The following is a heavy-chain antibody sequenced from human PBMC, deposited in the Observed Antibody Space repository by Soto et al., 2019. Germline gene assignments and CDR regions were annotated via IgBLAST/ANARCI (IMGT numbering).Heavy chain of an antibody. D-gene: IGHD3-3*01. CDR1: GYSFTSYW. J-gene: IGHJ4*02. CDR3: AREIERLLGY. CDR2: IYPGDSDI. Sequence: GESLNISCKGSGYSFTSYWIAWVRQVPGKGLELMGVIYPGDSDIRYSPSFQGQVTISRDNSKNTLYLQMNSLRAEDTAVYYCAREIERLLGYWGQGTLVTVSS. V-gene: IGHV5-51*01.